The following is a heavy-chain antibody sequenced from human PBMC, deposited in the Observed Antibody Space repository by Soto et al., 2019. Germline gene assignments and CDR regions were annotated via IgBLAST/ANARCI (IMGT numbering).Heavy chain of an antibody. J-gene: IGHJ6*02. D-gene: IGHD3-10*01. Sequence: VGSLRLSCAASGFTFSSYGMHWVRQAPGKGLEWVAVISYDGSNKYYADSVKGRFTISRDNSKNTLYLQMNSLRAEDTAVYYFAKDRGRGGYFPPPGFDYGMDVWGQGTTVTVSS. CDR3: AKDRGRGGYFPPPGFDYGMDV. CDR2: ISYDGSNK. CDR1: GFTFSSYG. V-gene: IGHV3-30*18.